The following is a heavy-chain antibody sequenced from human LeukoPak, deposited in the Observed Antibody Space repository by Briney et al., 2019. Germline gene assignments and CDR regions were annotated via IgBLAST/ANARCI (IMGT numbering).Heavy chain of an antibody. CDR2: VYSGDRT. CDR1: GFTVNSNY. V-gene: IGHV3-66*04. CDR3: ARRYLIDY. D-gene: IGHD1-26*01. Sequence: GGSLRLSCAASGFTVNSNYMSWVRQAPGKGLEWVSVVYSGDRTYYADSVKGRFTISRDDSTNTLYLLMNSLRAEDTAVYYCARRYLIDYWGQGTLVTVSS. J-gene: IGHJ4*02.